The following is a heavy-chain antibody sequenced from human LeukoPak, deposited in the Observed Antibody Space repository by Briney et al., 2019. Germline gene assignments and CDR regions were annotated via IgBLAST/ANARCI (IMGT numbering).Heavy chain of an antibody. Sequence: GGALGLPCAARGFPFSSYAMLGVGRAPGRGREGCSGINSSGSGGSTYYADSVTGRFTISRDNSTNTLYLQMNSLRAEDTAVYYCAKSGLNRFDYWGQGTLVTVSS. V-gene: IGHV3-23*01. CDR3: AKSGLNRFDY. CDR2: INSSGSGGST. D-gene: IGHD2-15*01. CDR1: GFPFSSYA. J-gene: IGHJ4*02.